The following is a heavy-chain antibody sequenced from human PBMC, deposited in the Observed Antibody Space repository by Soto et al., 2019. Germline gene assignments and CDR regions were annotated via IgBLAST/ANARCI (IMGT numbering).Heavy chain of an antibody. CDR1: GGTFSSYA. J-gene: IGHJ6*01. V-gene: IGHV1-69*13. Sequence: SVKVSCKASGGTFSSYAISCVRQAPGQGLEWMGGIIPIFGTANYAQKFQGRVTITADESTSTAYMELSSLRSEDTAVYYCARDLPQRITIFGVVRGYYYYGMDVWGQGTTVTVSS. CDR2: IIPIFGTA. D-gene: IGHD3-3*01. CDR3: ARDLPQRITIFGVVRGYYYYGMDV.